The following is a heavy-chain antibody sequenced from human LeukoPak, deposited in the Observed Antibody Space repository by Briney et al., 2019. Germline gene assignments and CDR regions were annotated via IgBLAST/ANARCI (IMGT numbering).Heavy chain of an antibody. Sequence: GGSLRLSCAAAGFTFSHYGMHWVSQAPGKGMEWVAVIWSDGTNTYYAASVKGRFTISRDDSDKTVYLQMNSLRPEDTGVYYCARDAQRGFDYSNSLRYWGQGTPVAVST. V-gene: IGHV3-33*01. D-gene: IGHD4-11*01. CDR3: ARDAQRGFDYSNSLRY. CDR1: GFTFSHYG. CDR2: IWSDGTNT. J-gene: IGHJ4*02.